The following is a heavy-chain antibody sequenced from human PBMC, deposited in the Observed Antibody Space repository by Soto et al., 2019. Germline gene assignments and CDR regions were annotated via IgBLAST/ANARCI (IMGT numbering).Heavy chain of an antibody. V-gene: IGHV4-34*01. CDR1: GGSFSGYY. CDR3: ARTRARGGNYYDSSGSLYFDY. Sequence: PSETLSLTCAVYGGSFSGYYWSWIRQPPGKGLEWIGEINHSGSTNYNPSLKSRVTISVDTSKNQFSLKLSSVTAADTAVYYCARTRARGGNYYDSSGSLYFDYWGQGTLVTVSS. J-gene: IGHJ4*02. CDR2: INHSGST. D-gene: IGHD3-22*01.